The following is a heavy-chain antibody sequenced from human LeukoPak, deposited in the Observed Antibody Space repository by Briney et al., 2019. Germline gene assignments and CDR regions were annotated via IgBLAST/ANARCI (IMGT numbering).Heavy chain of an antibody. CDR2: IRSKANNYAT. J-gene: IGHJ3*02. CDR1: GFIFSGSA. V-gene: IGHV3-73*01. D-gene: IGHD5-18*01. Sequence: PGGSLRLSCAAYGFIFSGSAMHWVRQASGKGLEWVGRIRSKANNYATAYAASVKGRFTISRDDSKNTAYLQMSSLKTEDTAVYYCARGVSGYSPFGGDAFDIWGQGTMVTVSS. CDR3: ARGVSGYSPFGGDAFDI.